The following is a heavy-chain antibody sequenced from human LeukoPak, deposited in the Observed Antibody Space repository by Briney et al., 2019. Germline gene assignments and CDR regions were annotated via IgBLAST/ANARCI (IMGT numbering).Heavy chain of an antibody. V-gene: IGHV4-59*01. CDR3: ARETSSDAFNI. CDR1: GGSISTYY. J-gene: IGHJ3*02. CDR2: IYYSGST. Sequence: PSETLSLTCTVSGGSISTYYWSWIRQPPGKGLEWIGNIYYSGSTNYNPSLKSRVTISVDTSKNQFSLKLSSVTAADTAVYYCARETSSDAFNIWGQGTMVTVSS. D-gene: IGHD2-2*01.